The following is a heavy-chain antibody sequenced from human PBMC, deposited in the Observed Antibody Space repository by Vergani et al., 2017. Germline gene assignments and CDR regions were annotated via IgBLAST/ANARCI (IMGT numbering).Heavy chain of an antibody. CDR3: AGTPAEXTIFGVVIMGYYYYYMDV. CDR2: IKQDGSEK. CDR1: GFTFSSYW. J-gene: IGHJ6*03. V-gene: IGHV3-7*01. D-gene: IGHD3-3*01. Sequence: EVQLVESGGGLVQPGGSLRLSCAASGFTFSSYWMSWVRQAPGQGLEWVANIKQDGSEKYYVDSVQGRFTISSNNAKNSLYLKMNSLRAEDTAVYYCAGTPAEXTIFGVVIMGYYYYYMDVWGKGTTVTVSS.